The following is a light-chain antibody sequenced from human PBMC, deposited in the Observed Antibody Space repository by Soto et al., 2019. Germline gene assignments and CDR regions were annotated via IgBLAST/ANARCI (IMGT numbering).Light chain of an antibody. J-gene: IGKJ2*01. V-gene: IGKV3-11*01. CDR1: QSVGNY. CDR3: QQRSNWPPIS. Sequence: EIVLTQSPATLSLSPGERATLSCRASQSVGNYLAWYQHKPGQSPRLLIYDASNRATGIPARFSGSGSGTDFTLTISSLEPEDFAVYYCQQRSNWPPISFGQGTKLEI. CDR2: DAS.